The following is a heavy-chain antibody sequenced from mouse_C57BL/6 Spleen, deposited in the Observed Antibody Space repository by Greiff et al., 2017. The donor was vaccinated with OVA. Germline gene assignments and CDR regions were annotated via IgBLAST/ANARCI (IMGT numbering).Heavy chain of an antibody. D-gene: IGHD1-1*01. J-gene: IGHJ1*03. V-gene: IGHV1-69*01. CDR3: ARSNYYGSSYGYFDV. Sequence: QVQLQQPGAELVMPGASVKLSCKASGYTFTSYWMHWVKQRPGQGLEWIGEIDPSDSYPNYNQKFKGKSTLTVDKSSSTAYMQLSSLTSEDSAVYYCARSNYYGSSYGYFDVWGTGTTVTVAS. CDR2: IDPSDSYP. CDR1: GYTFTSYW.